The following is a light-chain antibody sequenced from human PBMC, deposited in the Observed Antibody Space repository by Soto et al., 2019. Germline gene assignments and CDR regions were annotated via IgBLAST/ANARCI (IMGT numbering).Light chain of an antibody. Sequence: QSALTQPPSAAGSPGQSVTISCTGTSSDVGGYNYVSWYQQHPGKAHKLMIYEVSKRPSGVPDRLSGSKSGNTASLTVSGLQAEDEADYYCSSYAGSNEVFGGGTKLTVL. V-gene: IGLV2-8*01. CDR3: SSYAGSNEV. CDR2: EVS. CDR1: SSDVGGYNY. J-gene: IGLJ2*01.